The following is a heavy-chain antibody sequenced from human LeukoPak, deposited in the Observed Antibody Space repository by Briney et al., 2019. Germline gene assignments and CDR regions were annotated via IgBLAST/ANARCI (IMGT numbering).Heavy chain of an antibody. V-gene: IGHV4-59*08. J-gene: IGHJ3*02. CDR1: GGSISSYY. D-gene: IGHD3-22*01. CDR2: IYYSGST. Sequence: SETLSLTCTDSGGSISSYYWSWIRQPPGKGLEWIGYIYYSGSTNYNPSLKSRVTISVDTSKNQFSLKLSSVTAADTAVYYCARPMTRGAFDIWGQGTIVTVSS. CDR3: ARPMTRGAFDI.